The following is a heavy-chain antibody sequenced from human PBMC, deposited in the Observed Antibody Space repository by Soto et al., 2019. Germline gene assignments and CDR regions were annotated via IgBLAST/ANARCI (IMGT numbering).Heavy chain of an antibody. CDR1: GFTFGDYA. Sequence: GGSLRLSCAASGFTFGDYAMQWVRQAPGKGLEWVSAISWNSGSIDYADSVKGRFTISRDNAKNSLYLQMNSLRAEDTAVYYCAKIPSGSYYFDYWGQGTLVTVSS. D-gene: IGHD1-26*01. J-gene: IGHJ4*02. CDR2: ISWNSGSI. CDR3: AKIPSGSYYFDY. V-gene: IGHV3-9*01.